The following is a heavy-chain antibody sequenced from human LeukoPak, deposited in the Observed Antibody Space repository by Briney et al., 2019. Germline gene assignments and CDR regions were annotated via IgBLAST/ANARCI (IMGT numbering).Heavy chain of an antibody. CDR1: GGSIRYHF. Sequence: PSETLSLTCSVAGGSIRYHFWSWIRLSPGKGLEWIGNIYYTTNPNYNPSLASRVTISIDTSKDQLSLKLNSVTAADTAVYYCARDRNYFDAWGQGTRVTVSS. D-gene: IGHD4-11*01. J-gene: IGHJ5*02. V-gene: IGHV4-59*11. CDR3: ARDRNYFDA. CDR2: IYYTTNP.